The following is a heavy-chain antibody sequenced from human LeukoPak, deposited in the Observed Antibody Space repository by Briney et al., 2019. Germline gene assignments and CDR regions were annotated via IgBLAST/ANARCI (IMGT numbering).Heavy chain of an antibody. V-gene: IGHV3-23*01. D-gene: IGHD1-26*01. CDR3: ARDSGSYLFSAGAFDI. CDR2: ISGSGGST. J-gene: IGHJ3*02. CDR1: GFTFSSYA. Sequence: PGGSLRLSCAASGFTFSSYAMSWVRQAPGKGLEWVSAISGSGGSTYYADSVKGRFTISRDNSKNTLYLQMNSLRAEDTAVYYCARDSGSYLFSAGAFDIWGQGTTVTVSS.